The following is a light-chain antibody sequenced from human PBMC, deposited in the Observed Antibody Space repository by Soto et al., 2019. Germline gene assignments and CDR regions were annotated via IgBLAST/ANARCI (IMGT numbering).Light chain of an antibody. CDR3: NSYTSSSTYV. V-gene: IGLV2-14*01. CDR1: SSDVGGYNY. CDR2: HVS. Sequence: QSVLTQPASVSGSPGQSITISCTGTSSDVGGYNYVSWYQQHPGKAPKLMIYHVSNRPSGVSNRFSGSKSDNTASLTISGLQSEDEADYYFNSYTSSSTYVFGTGTKLTVL. J-gene: IGLJ1*01.